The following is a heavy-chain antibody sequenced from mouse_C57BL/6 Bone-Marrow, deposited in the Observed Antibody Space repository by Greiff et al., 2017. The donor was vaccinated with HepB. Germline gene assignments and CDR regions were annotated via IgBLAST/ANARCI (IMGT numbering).Heavy chain of an antibody. CDR1: GFTFSSYG. J-gene: IGHJ3*01. CDR2: ISSGGSYT. D-gene: IGHD2-4*01. CDR3: ARQIYYDYPY. V-gene: IGHV5-6*01. Sequence: DVHLVESGGDLVKPGGSLKLSCAASGFTFSSYGMSWVRQTPDKRLEWVATISSGGSYTYYPDSVKGRFTISRDNAKNTLYLQMSSLKSEDTAMYYCARQIYYDYPYWGQGTLVTVSA.